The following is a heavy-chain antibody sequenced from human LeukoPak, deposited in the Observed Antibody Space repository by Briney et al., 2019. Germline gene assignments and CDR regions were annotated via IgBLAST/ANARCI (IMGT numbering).Heavy chain of an antibody. CDR2: IAGGSSNI. Sequence: PGGSLRLSCAASRFTFSGYTMNWVRQAPGKGLEWVSSIAGGSSNIYYADSVKGRFTISRDNAKNSLYLQMNSLRAEDTAVYYCARDHFDISTGYYFIDNWGQGTLVTVSS. V-gene: IGHV3-21*01. J-gene: IGHJ4*02. CDR3: ARDHFDISTGYYFIDN. D-gene: IGHD3-9*01. CDR1: RFTFSGYT.